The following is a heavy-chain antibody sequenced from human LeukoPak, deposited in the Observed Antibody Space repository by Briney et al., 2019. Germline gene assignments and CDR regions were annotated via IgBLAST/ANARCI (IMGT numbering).Heavy chain of an antibody. V-gene: IGHV4-34*01. CDR1: GGSFSGYY. CDR3: ARESGSYAPEWGFDY. CDR2: INHSGST. J-gene: IGHJ4*02. Sequence: SETLSLTCAVYGGSFSGYYWSWLRQPPGKGLEWIGEINHSGSTNYNPSLKSRVTISVDTSKNQFSLKLSSVTAADTAEYYWARESGSYAPEWGFDYWGQGTLVTVSS. D-gene: IGHD1-26*01.